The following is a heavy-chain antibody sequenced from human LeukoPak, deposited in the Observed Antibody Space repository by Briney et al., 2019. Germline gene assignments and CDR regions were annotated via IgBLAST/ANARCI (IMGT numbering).Heavy chain of an antibody. D-gene: IGHD6-19*01. V-gene: IGHV4-34*01. CDR2: INHSGST. Sequence: SETLSLTCAVYGGSFSGYYWSWIRQPPAKGLEWIGEINHSGSTNYNPSLKSRVTISVDTSKNQFSLKLSSVTAADTAVYYCARGPAPEHSSGPYDYWGQGTLVTVSS. CDR1: GGSFSGYY. J-gene: IGHJ4*02. CDR3: ARGPAPEHSSGPYDY.